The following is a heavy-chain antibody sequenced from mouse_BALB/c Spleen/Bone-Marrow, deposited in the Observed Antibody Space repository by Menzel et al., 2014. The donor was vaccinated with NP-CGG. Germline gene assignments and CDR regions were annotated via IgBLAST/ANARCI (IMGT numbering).Heavy chain of an antibody. Sequence: EVHLVESGGGLVQPGGSLKLSCAASGFDFSRYWMSWVRQAPGKGLEWIGEINPGSSTINYTPSLKDKFIISRDNAKNTLYLQMSKVRSEDTALYYCARPEDYGPFAYWGQGTLVTVSA. J-gene: IGHJ3*01. D-gene: IGHD1-2*01. CDR1: GFDFSRYW. CDR3: ARPEDYGPFAY. V-gene: IGHV4-1*02. CDR2: INPGSSTI.